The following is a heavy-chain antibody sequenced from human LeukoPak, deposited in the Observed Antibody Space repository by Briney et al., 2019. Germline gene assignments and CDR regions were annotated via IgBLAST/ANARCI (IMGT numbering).Heavy chain of an antibody. CDR2: ISWNSGSI. CDR3: AKDKYSSGWLTHFDY. V-gene: IGHV3-9*01. J-gene: IGHJ4*02. D-gene: IGHD6-19*01. Sequence: GGSLRLSCAASGFTFDDYAMHWVRQAPGKGLEWVSGISWNSGSIGYADSVKGRFTISRDNAKNSLYLQMNSLRAEDTALYYCAKDKYSSGWLTHFDYWGQGTLVTVSS. CDR1: GFTFDDYA.